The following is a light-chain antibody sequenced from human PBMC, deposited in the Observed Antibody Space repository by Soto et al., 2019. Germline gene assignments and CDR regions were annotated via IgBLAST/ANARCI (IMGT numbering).Light chain of an antibody. Sequence: QSALTQPASVSGSPGQSITISCTGTSSDVGGYNYVSWYQQHPGKAPKLMIYDVSNRPSGVSNRFSGSKSGNTASLTISGLQAEDEDDYYCSSYTSSSTLGVFGTGTKVTVL. V-gene: IGLV2-14*01. CDR2: DVS. J-gene: IGLJ1*01. CDR3: SSYTSSSTLGV. CDR1: SSDVGGYNY.